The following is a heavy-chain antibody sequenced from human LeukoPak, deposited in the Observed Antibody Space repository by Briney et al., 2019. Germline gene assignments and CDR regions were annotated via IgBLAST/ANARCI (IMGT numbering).Heavy chain of an antibody. CDR3: SSGVDY. V-gene: IGHV4-38-2*01. CDR1: GYSISSGYY. J-gene: IGHJ4*02. Sequence: SETLSLTCAVSGYSISSGYYWGWIRQPPGKGLEWIGSIYHSGSTYYNPSLKSRVTISVDTSKNQFSLKLSSVTAADTAVYYCSSGVDYWGQGTLVTVSS. CDR2: IYHSGST. D-gene: IGHD2-15*01.